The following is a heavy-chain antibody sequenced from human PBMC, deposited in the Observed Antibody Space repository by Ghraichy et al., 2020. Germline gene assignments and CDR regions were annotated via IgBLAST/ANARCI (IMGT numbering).Heavy chain of an antibody. CDR2: ISYDGSNK. D-gene: IGHD5-12*01. Sequence: GESLNISCAASGFTFSSYGMHWVRQAPGKGLEWVAVISYDGSNKYYADSVKGRFTISRDNSKNTLYLQMNSLRAEDTAVYYCAKDLYRDSPPGHYYYMDVWGKGTTVTVSS. CDR1: GFTFSSYG. J-gene: IGHJ6*03. V-gene: IGHV3-30*18. CDR3: AKDLYRDSPPGHYYYMDV.